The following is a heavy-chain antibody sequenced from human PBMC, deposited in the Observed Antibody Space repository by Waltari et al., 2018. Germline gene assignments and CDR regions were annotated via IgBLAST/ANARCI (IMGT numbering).Heavy chain of an antibody. V-gene: IGHV1-8*01. J-gene: IGHJ4*02. D-gene: IGHD3-22*01. CDR2: MNPNSGNT. Sequence: QVQLVQSGAEVKKPGASVKVSCKASGYTFTSYDINWVRQATGQGLEWMGWMNPNSGNTGYAQKFQGRVTVTRNTSISTAYMELSSLRSEDTAVYYCARGGWAMIVVVRASAHFDYWGQGTLVTVSS. CDR3: ARGGWAMIVVVRASAHFDY. CDR1: GYTFTSYD.